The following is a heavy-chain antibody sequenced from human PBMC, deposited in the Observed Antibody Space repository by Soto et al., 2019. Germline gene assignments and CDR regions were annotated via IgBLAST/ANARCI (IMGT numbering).Heavy chain of an antibody. J-gene: IGHJ3*02. CDR3: ARDSDYYDSSGPSHAFDI. V-gene: IGHV3-30-3*01. D-gene: IGHD3-22*01. Sequence: QVPLVESGGGVVQPGRSLRLSCAASGFTFSSYAMHWVRQAPGKGLEWVAVISYDGSNKYYADSVKGRFTISRDNSKNTLYLQMNSLRAEDTAVYYCARDSDYYDSSGPSHAFDIWGQGTMVTVSS. CDR2: ISYDGSNK. CDR1: GFTFSSYA.